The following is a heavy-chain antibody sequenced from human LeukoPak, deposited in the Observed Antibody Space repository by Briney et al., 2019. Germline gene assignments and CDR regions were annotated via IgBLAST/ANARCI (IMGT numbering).Heavy chain of an antibody. V-gene: IGHV1-2*02. D-gene: IGHD6-19*01. Sequence: ASVKVSCKASGYTFTGYYMHWVRQAPGQGLEWMGWINPNSGGTNYAQKFQGRVTMTRDTSISTAYMELSTLRSDDTAVYYCARGGAVAAPWGFDYWGQGTLVTVSS. J-gene: IGHJ4*02. CDR3: ARGGAVAAPWGFDY. CDR2: INPNSGGT. CDR1: GYTFTGYY.